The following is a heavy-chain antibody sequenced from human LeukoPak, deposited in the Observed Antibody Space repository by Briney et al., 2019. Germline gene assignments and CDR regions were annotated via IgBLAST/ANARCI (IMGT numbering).Heavy chain of an antibody. CDR3: ARVRSRRYYYGSGSYWYYFDY. Sequence: SQSLSLTCTVSGGSISSGDYYWSWIRQPPGKGLEWVGYIYYSGSTDYNPSLQSRVSISVDTSKTQFSLKLSSVTAADTAVYYCARVRSRRYYYGSGSYWYYFDYWGQGTLVTVSS. CDR2: IYYSGST. CDR1: GGSISSGDYY. V-gene: IGHV4-30-4*08. D-gene: IGHD3-10*01. J-gene: IGHJ4*02.